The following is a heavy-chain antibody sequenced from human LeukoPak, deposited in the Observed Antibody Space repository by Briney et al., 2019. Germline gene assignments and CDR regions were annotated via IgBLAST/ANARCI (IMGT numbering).Heavy chain of an antibody. CDR2: ISAYNGNT. D-gene: IGHD5-18*01. V-gene: IGHV1-18*04. Sequence: GASVKVSCKASGYTFTSYGISWVRQAPGQGLEWMGWISAYNGNTNYAQKLQGRVTMTTDTSTSTAYMELRSLRSDDTAVYYCARVTYSYGYQGALDIWGQGTMVTVSS. CDR1: GYTFTSYG. CDR3: ARVTYSYGYQGALDI. J-gene: IGHJ3*02.